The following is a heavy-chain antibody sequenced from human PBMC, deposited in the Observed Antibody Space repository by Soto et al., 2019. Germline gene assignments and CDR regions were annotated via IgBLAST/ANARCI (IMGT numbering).Heavy chain of an antibody. V-gene: IGHV4-30-2*01. CDR1: GGSISSGGYS. J-gene: IGHJ4*02. CDR2: IYHSGST. CDR3: ARALDSSGYYYSPTPNFDY. D-gene: IGHD3-22*01. Sequence: PSETLSLTCAVSGGSISSGGYSWSWIRQPPGKGLEWIGYIYHSGSTYYKPSLKSRVTISVDRSKNQFSLKLSSVTAADTAVYYCARALDSSGYYYSPTPNFDYWGQGTLVTVSS.